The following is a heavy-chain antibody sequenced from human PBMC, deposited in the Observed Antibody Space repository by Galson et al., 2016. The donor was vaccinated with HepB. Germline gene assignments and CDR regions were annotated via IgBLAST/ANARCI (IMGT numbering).Heavy chain of an antibody. Sequence: SLRLSCAASGFTFRSYAMSWVRQAPGKGLEWVSGISGSGGSTYYTDSVKGRITISRDNSKNTLYLQMNSLRVEDTAVYYCAKAHYDILTGYWPYFDYRGQGTLVTVSS. CDR2: ISGSGGST. D-gene: IGHD3-9*01. CDR1: GFTFRSYA. CDR3: AKAHYDILTGYWPYFDY. V-gene: IGHV3-23*01. J-gene: IGHJ4*02.